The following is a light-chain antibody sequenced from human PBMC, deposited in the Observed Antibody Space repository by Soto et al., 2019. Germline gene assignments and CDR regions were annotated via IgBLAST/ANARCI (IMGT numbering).Light chain of an antibody. J-gene: IGKJ4*01. CDR3: HQYDTSPLT. CDR2: GAS. Sequence: EIVLTQSPGTLSLSPGERVTLSCRASQSVTSSNLAWYQQNPGQAPSLLISGASTRATGIPDRCIGSGSGTDFTLTISRLEPEDFAVYYCHQYDTSPLTFGGGTKVEI. V-gene: IGKV3-20*01. CDR1: QSVTSSN.